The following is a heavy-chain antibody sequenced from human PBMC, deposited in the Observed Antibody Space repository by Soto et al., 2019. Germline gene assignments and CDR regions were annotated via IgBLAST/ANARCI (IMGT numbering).Heavy chain of an antibody. V-gene: IGHV3-53*01. CDR2: IYSGGST. J-gene: IGHJ4*02. D-gene: IGHD5-18*01. CDR1: GFTVSSNY. Sequence: GGSLRLSCAASGFTVSSNYMSWVRQAPGKGLEWVSVIYSGGSTYYADSVKGRFTISRDNSKNTLYLQMNSLRAEDTAVYYCARSREYSYGFDYWGQGTLVTVSS. CDR3: ARSREYSYGFDY.